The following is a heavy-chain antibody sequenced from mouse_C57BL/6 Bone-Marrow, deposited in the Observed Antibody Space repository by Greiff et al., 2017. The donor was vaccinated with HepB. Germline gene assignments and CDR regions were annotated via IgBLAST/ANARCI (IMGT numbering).Heavy chain of an antibody. CDR3: ARGRHFDV. Sequence: DVKLQESGPGLVKPSQSLSLTCSVTGYSITSGYYWNWIRQFPGNKLEWMGYISYDGSNNYNPSLKNRISITRDTSKNQFFLKLNSVTTEDTATYYCARGRHFDVWGTGTTVTVSS. J-gene: IGHJ1*03. CDR1: GYSITSGYY. CDR2: ISYDGSN. V-gene: IGHV3-6*01.